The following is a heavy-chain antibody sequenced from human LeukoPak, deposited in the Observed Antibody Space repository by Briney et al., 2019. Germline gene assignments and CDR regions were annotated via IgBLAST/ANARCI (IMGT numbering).Heavy chain of an antibody. V-gene: IGHV4-34*01. CDR1: GGSFSGYY. J-gene: IGHJ6*01. D-gene: IGHD2-2*01. CDR3: ARVGHCSSTSCYPGGNYYYG. CDR2: INHSGST. Sequence: KPSETLSLTCAVYGGSFSGYYWSWIRQPPGKGLEWIGEINHSGSTNYNPSLKSRVTISVDTSKSQFSLKLSSVTAADTAVYYCARVGHCSSTSCYPGGNYYYG.